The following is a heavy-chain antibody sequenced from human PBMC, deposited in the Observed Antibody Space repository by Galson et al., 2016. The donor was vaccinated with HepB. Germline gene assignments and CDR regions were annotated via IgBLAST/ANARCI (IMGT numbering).Heavy chain of an antibody. CDR3: ARGPSSAHYYFDY. CDR2: TDVDGRNT. CDR1: GFTFVNYW. Sequence: SLRLSCAASGFTFVNYWMHWVRQAPGKGLEWVSRTDVDGRNTEYEDSVEGRFTISRDNAKNILYLQMNSLRIDDTAVYYCARGPSSAHYYFDYWGQGALGSVSS. J-gene: IGHJ4*02. V-gene: IGHV3-74*01. D-gene: IGHD2-15*01.